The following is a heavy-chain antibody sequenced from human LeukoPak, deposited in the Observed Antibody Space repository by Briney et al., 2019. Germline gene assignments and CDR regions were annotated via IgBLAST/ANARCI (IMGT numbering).Heavy chain of an antibody. CDR2: IYTSGST. V-gene: IGHV4-61*02. CDR3: ARAPHSYDILTD. J-gene: IGHJ4*02. D-gene: IGHD3-9*01. Sequence: PSETLSLTCTVSGGSISSGSYYWSWIRQPAGKGLEWIGRIYTSGSTNYNPSLKSRVTISVDTSKNQFSLKLSSVTAADTAVYYCARAPHSYDILTDWGQGTLVTVSS. CDR1: GGSISSGSYY.